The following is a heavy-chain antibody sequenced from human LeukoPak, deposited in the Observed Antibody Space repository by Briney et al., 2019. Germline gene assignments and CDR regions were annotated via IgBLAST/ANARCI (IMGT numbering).Heavy chain of an antibody. J-gene: IGHJ5*02. Sequence: ASVKVSCKVSGYTLTELSMHWVRQAPGKGLEWMGGFDPEDGETIYAQKFQGRVTMTEDTSTDTAYMELSSLRSEDTAEYYCATDYSLYCSSTSCYFSWGQGTLVTVSS. V-gene: IGHV1-24*01. CDR3: ATDYSLYCSSTSCYFS. CDR1: GYTLTELS. D-gene: IGHD2-2*01. CDR2: FDPEDGET.